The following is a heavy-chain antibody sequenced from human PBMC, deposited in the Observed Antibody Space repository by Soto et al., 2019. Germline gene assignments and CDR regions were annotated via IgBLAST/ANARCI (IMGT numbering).Heavy chain of an antibody. V-gene: IGHV4-4*07. CDR1: GDSVSKYY. Sequence: SETLSLTCTVSGDSVSKYYWNWIRQPAGKGLEWIGRIYTTRSPNYNPSLKSRVTMSVDTSKNQFSLKLNLSSVTAADTAVYYCARSPACGDYANLDTWGQGTLVTVSS. CDR3: ARSPACGDYANLDT. D-gene: IGHD4-17*01. CDR2: IYTTRSP. J-gene: IGHJ5*02.